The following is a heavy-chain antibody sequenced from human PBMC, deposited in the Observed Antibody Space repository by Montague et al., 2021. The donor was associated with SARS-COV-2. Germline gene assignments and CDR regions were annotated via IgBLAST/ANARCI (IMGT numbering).Heavy chain of an antibody. CDR3: ARIPEYSSGGGPDWYFAL. CDR2: IDWDDDT. CDR1: GFSVSTSGLC. V-gene: IGHV2-70*01. D-gene: IGHD6-19*01. Sequence: PALVKPTQTPTLTCTFSGFSVSTSGLCVSWIRQPPGKALEWLALIDWDDDTYYSTSLKTRLAISKDTSKNQVVLTMTDMDPVDTGTYYCARIPEYSSGGGPDWYFALWARGTLATVSS. J-gene: IGHJ2*01.